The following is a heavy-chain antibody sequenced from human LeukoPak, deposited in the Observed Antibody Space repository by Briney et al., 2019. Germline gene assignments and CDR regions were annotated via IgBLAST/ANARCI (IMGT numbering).Heavy chain of an antibody. D-gene: IGHD5-18*01. CDR2: IIPIFGTA. Sequence: SVKVSCKASGGTFSSYAISWVRQAPGQGLEWMGGIIPIFGTANYAQKFQGRVTITADKSTSTAYMELSSLRSEDTAVYYCARDGGYSYGYIETYYYYYMDVWGKGTTVTVSS. CDR3: ARDGGYSYGYIETYYYYYMDV. J-gene: IGHJ6*03. V-gene: IGHV1-69*06. CDR1: GGTFSSYA.